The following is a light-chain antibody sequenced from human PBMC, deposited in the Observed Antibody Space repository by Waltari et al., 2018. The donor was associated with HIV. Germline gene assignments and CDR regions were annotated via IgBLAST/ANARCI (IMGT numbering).Light chain of an antibody. CDR1: NSNIGNNY. Sequence: QSVLTQPPSVSAAPGQKVTISCSGSNSNIGNNYVSWYQQLPGTAPKLRIYDNNKRPSGIPDRFSGSKSGTSATLGITGLQTGDEADYYCGTWDSSLSAGVFGGGTKLTVL. CDR2: DNN. V-gene: IGLV1-51*01. J-gene: IGLJ2*01. CDR3: GTWDSSLSAGV.